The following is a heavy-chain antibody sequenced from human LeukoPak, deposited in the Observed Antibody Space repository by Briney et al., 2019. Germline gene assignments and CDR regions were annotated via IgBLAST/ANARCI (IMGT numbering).Heavy chain of an antibody. CDR3: ARGHNDYGDYVIDY. CDR2: INHSGST. CDR1: GGSISSYY. D-gene: IGHD4-17*01. V-gene: IGHV4-34*01. Sequence: PSETLSLTCTVSGGSISSYYWSWIRQPPGKGLEWIGEINHSGSTNYNPSLKSRVTISVDTPKNQFSLKLSSVTAADTAVYYCARGHNDYGDYVIDYWGQGTLVTVSS. J-gene: IGHJ4*02.